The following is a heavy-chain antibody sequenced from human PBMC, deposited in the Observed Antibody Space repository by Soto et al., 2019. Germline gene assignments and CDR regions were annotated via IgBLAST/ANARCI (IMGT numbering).Heavy chain of an antibody. CDR2: ISYDGRNK. D-gene: IGHD6-19*01. J-gene: IGHJ6*02. CDR1: GFTFSSYA. V-gene: IGHV3-30*18. Sequence: QVQLVESGGGGVQPGRSLRLSCAASGFTFSSYAMHWVRQAPGKGLEWVAVISYDGRNKYYADSVKGRFTISRDNSKNTLYLQLSSLRAEDTAVYYCVKDGSSGWPYYSGMDVWGQGTKVTVSS. CDR3: VKDGSSGWPYYSGMDV.